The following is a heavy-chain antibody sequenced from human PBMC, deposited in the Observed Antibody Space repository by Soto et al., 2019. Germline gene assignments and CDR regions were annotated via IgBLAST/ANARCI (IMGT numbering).Heavy chain of an antibody. CDR1: GASVSNGY. D-gene: IGHD3-22*01. J-gene: IGHJ5*02. V-gene: IGHV4-59*02. CDR2: MYFGGSF. Sequence: QMQLQASGPGLVKPSETLSLTCNVSGASVSNGYWSWIRQPPGKRLEWIGFMYFGGSFNYNPSLTRRAPISVEPSKNQFSLKLTSVTASDTAVYYCARSYYDSTGFAVDPWGQGTLVTVSS. CDR3: ARSYYDSTGFAVDP.